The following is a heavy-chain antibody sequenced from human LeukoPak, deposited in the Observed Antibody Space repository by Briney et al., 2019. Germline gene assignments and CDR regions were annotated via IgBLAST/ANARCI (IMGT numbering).Heavy chain of an antibody. J-gene: IGHJ5*02. CDR2: TYYTSKWYN. Sequence: SQTLSLTCAISGDSVSSNRAAWNWFRQSPSRGLEWLGRTYYTSKWYNDYAVSVKSRITVNPDTSKNQFSLHLNSVPPEDTAVYYCARQGFRRFDPWGQGTLVTVSS. D-gene: IGHD3-3*01. CDR1: GDSVSSNRAA. CDR3: ARQGFRRFDP. V-gene: IGHV6-1*01.